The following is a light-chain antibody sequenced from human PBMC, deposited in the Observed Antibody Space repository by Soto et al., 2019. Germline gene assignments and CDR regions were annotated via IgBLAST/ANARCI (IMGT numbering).Light chain of an antibody. CDR2: GAS. J-gene: IGKJ4*01. CDR3: QQYNKWPLT. V-gene: IGKV3-15*01. CDR1: QSVSSN. Sequence: EIVMTQTPATLSVSPGERATLSCRASQSVSSNLAWYQRKPGQAASLLIHGASTRATGIPARFSGSGSGTEFTLTISSLQSEDFAVYYCQQYNKWPLTFGGGTKVEIK.